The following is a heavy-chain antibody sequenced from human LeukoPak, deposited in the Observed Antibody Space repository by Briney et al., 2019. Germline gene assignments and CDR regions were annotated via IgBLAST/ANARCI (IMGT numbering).Heavy chain of an antibody. CDR3: ARGGVIVVVPAAIDHDAFDI. CDR1: GYTFTSYG. D-gene: IGHD2-2*01. CDR2: ISAYNGNI. J-gene: IGHJ3*02. Sequence: GASVKVSCKASGYTFTSYGISWVRQAPGQGLEWMGWISAYNGNINYAQKLQGRVTMTTDTSTSTAYMELSRLRSDDTAVYYCARGGVIVVVPAAIDHDAFDIWGQGTMVTVSS. V-gene: IGHV1-18*01.